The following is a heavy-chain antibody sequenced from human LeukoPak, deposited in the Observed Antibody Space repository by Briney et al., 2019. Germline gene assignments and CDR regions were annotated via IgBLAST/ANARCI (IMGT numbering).Heavy chain of an antibody. CDR3: ARDIWFGELFYFDY. CDR1: GYTFTGYY. D-gene: IGHD3-10*01. J-gene: IGHJ4*02. V-gene: IGHV1-2*02. CDR2: INPNSGGT. Sequence: ASVKVSCKASGYTFTGYYMHWVRQAPGQGLEWMGWINPNSGGTNYAQKFQGRVTMTRDTSISTAYMELSSLRSEDTAVYYCARDIWFGELFYFDYWGQGTLVTVSS.